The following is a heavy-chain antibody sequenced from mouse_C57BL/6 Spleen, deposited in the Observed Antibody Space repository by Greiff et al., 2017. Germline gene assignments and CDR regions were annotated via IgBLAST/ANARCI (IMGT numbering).Heavy chain of an antibody. CDR2: ISSGSSTI. CDR3: AIFYEGNAY. J-gene: IGHJ3*01. CDR1: GFTFSDYG. D-gene: IGHD2-4*01. Sequence: EVKLEESGGGLVKPGGSLKLSCAASGFTFSDYGMHWVRQAPEKGLEWVAYISSGSSTIYYADTVKGRFTISRDNAKNTLFLQMTSLRSEDTAMYYCAIFYEGNAYWGQGTLVTVSA. V-gene: IGHV5-17*01.